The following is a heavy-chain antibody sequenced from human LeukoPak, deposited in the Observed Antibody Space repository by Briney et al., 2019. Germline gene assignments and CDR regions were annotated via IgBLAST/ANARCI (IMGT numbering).Heavy chain of an antibody. J-gene: IGHJ3*02. Sequence: GGSLRLSCAASGLTFSDYYMSWIRQAPGKGLEWVSYISGSSSHTNYADSVKGRFTISRDNAKNSLYLQMNSLRAEDTAVYYCAREGIAVADDAFDIWGQGTMVTVSS. CDR1: GLTFSDYY. V-gene: IGHV3-11*05. D-gene: IGHD6-19*01. CDR2: ISGSSSHT. CDR3: AREGIAVADDAFDI.